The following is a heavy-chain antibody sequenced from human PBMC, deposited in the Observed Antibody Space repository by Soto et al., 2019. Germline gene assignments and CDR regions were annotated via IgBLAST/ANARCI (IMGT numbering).Heavy chain of an antibody. CDR3: ARQGYCSNTACYTVDY. CDR2: IDPSDSNT. J-gene: IGHJ4*02. D-gene: IGHD2-2*02. V-gene: IGHV5-51*01. Sequence: GESLKISCKGSGYSFTSYWISWVRQMPGKGLEWMGRIDPSDSNTRYSPSFQGQVTISADKSISSAYLQWSSLKASDTAMYYCARQGYCSNTACYTVDYWGQGTLVTVSS. CDR1: GYSFTSYW.